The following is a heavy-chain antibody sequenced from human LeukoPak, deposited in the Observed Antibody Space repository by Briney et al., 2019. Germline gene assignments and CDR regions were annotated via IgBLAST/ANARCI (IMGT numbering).Heavy chain of an antibody. CDR3: GRDRWGSSGYFTYFDS. Sequence: PSETLSLTCTVSGGSISSYYCSWIRQPAGKGLEWIGRIYTSGSTNYNPSLKSRVTMSVDTSKNQFSLKLSSVTAADTAVYYCGRDRWGSSGYFTYFDSWGQGTLVTVSS. J-gene: IGHJ4*02. V-gene: IGHV4-4*07. CDR2: IYTSGST. D-gene: IGHD3-22*01. CDR1: GGSISSYY.